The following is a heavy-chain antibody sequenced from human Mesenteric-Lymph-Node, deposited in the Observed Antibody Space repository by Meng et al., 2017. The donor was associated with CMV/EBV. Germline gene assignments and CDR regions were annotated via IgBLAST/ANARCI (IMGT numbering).Heavy chain of an antibody. CDR1: GFTFSTYA. CDR2: ISYDGTNK. D-gene: IGHD5-18*01. Sequence: GESLKISCAASGFTFSTYAMHWVRQAPGKGLDWVALISYDGTNKYYADSVKGRFTISRDNSKNTLYLQMNSLRTEDTAVYYCASRDSYGIDYWGQGTLVTVSS. V-gene: IGHV3-30-3*01. CDR3: ASRDSYGIDY. J-gene: IGHJ4*02.